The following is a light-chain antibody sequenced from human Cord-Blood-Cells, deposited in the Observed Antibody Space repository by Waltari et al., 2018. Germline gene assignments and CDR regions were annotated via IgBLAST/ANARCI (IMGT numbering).Light chain of an antibody. CDR3: QQYNSYSYT. CDR2: DAP. Sequence: DIQMTQYPSTLSASVGDRVTITCRASQSISSWLAWYQQKPGKAPKLLIYDAPRLESGVPSGFSGSGSGTEFTLTISSLQPDDLATYYCQQYNSYSYTFGQGTKLEIK. V-gene: IGKV1-5*01. J-gene: IGKJ2*01. CDR1: QSISSW.